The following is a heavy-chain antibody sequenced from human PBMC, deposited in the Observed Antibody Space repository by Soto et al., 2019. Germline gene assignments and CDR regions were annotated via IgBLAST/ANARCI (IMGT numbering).Heavy chain of an antibody. V-gene: IGHV3-7*01. CDR2: MNQDGSQI. CDR3: ARDRGPNTPDY. D-gene: IGHD2-2*02. J-gene: IGHJ4*02. CDR1: GFTFSNYW. Sequence: PGGSLRLSCAVSGFTFSNYWMTWVRQAPGKGLEWVAYMNQDGSQIYYVDSLRGRFTISRDNAKNSLYLQMNSLRVDDTAAYYCARDRGPNTPDYWGQGTLVTVSS.